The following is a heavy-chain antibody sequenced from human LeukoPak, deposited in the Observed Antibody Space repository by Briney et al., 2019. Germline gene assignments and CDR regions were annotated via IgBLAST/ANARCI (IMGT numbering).Heavy chain of an antibody. D-gene: IGHD5-12*01. Sequence: SQTLSLTCAISGDSVSSNSAAWNWIRQSPPRGLEWLGRTYYRSKWYNDYAVSVKSRITINPDTSKNQFSLQLNSVTPEDTAVYYCARSVATIGYYYYYYMDVWGKGTTVTVSS. CDR1: GDSVSSNSAA. J-gene: IGHJ6*03. V-gene: IGHV6-1*01. CDR3: ARSVATIGYYYYYYMDV. CDR2: TYYRSKWYN.